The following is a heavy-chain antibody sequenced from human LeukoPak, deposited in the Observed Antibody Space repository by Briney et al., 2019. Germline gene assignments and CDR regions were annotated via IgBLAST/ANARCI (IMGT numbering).Heavy chain of an antibody. CDR2: IYHGGTT. D-gene: IGHD3-10*01. V-gene: IGHV4-59*11. J-gene: IGHJ4*01. Sequence: GSLRLSCAASGFTFSSHAMTWIRQSPDKGLEWIGYIYHGGTTYYNPSLKSRVTIFLDTSKNQFSLRLTSVTAADTAVYYCARDRGIGYGPSDLDYWGHGTLVTVSS. CDR3: ARDRGIGYGPSDLDY. CDR1: GFTFSSHA.